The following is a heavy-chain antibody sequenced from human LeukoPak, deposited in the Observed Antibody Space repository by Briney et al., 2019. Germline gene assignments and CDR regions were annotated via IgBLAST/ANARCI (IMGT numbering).Heavy chain of an antibody. CDR3: AADQYDFWSGYYRGAFDI. J-gene: IGHJ3*02. D-gene: IGHD3-3*01. CDR2: IVVGSRNA. CDR1: GFTFTSSA. V-gene: IGHV1-58*02. Sequence: GTSVKVSCKASGFTFTSSAMQWVRQARGQRLEWIGWIVVGSRNANYAQKFQERVTITRDMSTSTAYMELSSLRSEDTAVYYCAADQYDFWSGYYRGAFDIWGQGTMVTVSS.